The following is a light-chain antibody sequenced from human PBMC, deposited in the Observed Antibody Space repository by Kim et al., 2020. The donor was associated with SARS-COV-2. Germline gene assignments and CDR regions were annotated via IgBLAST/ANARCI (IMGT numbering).Light chain of an antibody. CDR3: QSRDSGGQVI. V-gene: IGLV3-19*01. J-gene: IGLJ2*01. CDR2: GRN. CDR1: SLRTYY. Sequence: SSELTQDPAVSVALGQTVRITCQGDSLRTYYATWYQQKPRQAPVLVIYGRNNRPSGIPDRFSGSTSGNTASLTISGAQAEDEADFYCQSRDSGGQVIFGG.